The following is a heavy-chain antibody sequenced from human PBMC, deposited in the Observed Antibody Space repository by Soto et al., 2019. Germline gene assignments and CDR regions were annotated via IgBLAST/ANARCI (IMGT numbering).Heavy chain of an antibody. CDR3: ASVPYVVVVPAAGPVNAFDI. V-gene: IGHV4-34*01. CDR2: INHSGST. Sequence: SETLSLTCAVYGGSFSGYYWSWIRQPPGKGLEWIGEINHSGSTNYNPSLKSRVTISVDTSKNQFSLKLSSVTAADTAVYYCASVPYVVVVPAAGPVNAFDIWGQGTMVTVSS. J-gene: IGHJ3*02. CDR1: GGSFSGYY. D-gene: IGHD2-2*01.